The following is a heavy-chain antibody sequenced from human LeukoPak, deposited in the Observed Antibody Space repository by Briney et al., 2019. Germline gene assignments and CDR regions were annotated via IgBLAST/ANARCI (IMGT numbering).Heavy chain of an antibody. CDR3: VRGGGPRVIVAVDLAY. J-gene: IGHJ4*02. V-gene: IGHV1-18*01. CDR1: GYTFTSFG. CDR2: ISAYSGNT. D-gene: IGHD2/OR15-2a*01. Sequence: ASVKVSCKASGYTFTSFGISWVRQAPGQGLEWMGGISAYSGNTNYAQNFQGRVTMTTDTSTRTAYMGLRSLRSDDTAVYFCVRGGGPRVIVAVDLAYWGQGTLVTVSS.